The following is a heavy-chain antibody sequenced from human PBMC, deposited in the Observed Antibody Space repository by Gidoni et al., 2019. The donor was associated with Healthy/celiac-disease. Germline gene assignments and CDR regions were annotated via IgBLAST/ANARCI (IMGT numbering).Heavy chain of an antibody. V-gene: IGHV4-34*01. J-gene: IGHJ2*01. CDR3: ARDYSNYRWGYFDL. CDR2: INHSGST. D-gene: IGHD4-4*01. CDR1: GGSFRGYY. Sequence: QVQLQQWGAGLLKPSETLSLTCAVHGGSFRGYYWSWIRQPPGKGLEWIGEINHSGSTNYNPSLKSRVTISVDTSKNQFSLKLSSVTAADTAVYYCARDYSNYRWGYFDLWGRGTLVTVSS.